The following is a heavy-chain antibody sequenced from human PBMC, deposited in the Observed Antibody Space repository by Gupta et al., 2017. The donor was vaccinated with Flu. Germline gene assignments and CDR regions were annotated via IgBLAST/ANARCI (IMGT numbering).Heavy chain of an antibody. J-gene: IGHJ4*02. V-gene: IGHV3-9*01. Sequence: QAPGKGLEWVSGISWNSGSIGYADSVKGRFTISRDNAKNSLYLQMNSLRAEDTALYYCAKARSPTETHYFDYWGQGTLVTVSS. CDR3: AKARSPTETHYFDY. CDR2: ISWNSGSI.